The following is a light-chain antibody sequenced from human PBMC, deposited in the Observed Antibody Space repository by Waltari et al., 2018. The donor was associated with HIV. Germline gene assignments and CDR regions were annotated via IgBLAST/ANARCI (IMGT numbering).Light chain of an antibody. CDR1: NLGDKY. Sequence: SYELTQPPSVSVSPGQTASITCSGDNLGDKYVCWYQQKPGQSPVLVIYQDSKRPSGIPERVSGSNSGNTATLTISGTQAMDEADYYCQAWDSSTYVVFGGGTKLTVL. V-gene: IGLV3-1*01. J-gene: IGLJ2*01. CDR2: QDS. CDR3: QAWDSSTYVV.